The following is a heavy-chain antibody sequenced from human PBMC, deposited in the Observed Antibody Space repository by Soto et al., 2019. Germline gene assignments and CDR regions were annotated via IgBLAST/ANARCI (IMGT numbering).Heavy chain of an antibody. CDR2: IYYSGST. CDR1: GGSISSGGYY. J-gene: IGHJ4*02. D-gene: IGHD2-2*01. V-gene: IGHV4-31*03. Sequence: SETLSLTCTVSGGSISSGGYYWSWIRQHPGKGLEWIGYIYYSGSTYYNPSLKSRVTISVDTSKNQFSLKLSSVTAADMAVYYCARGYCSSTSCSIGDYWGQGTLVTVSS. CDR3: ARGYCSSTSCSIGDY.